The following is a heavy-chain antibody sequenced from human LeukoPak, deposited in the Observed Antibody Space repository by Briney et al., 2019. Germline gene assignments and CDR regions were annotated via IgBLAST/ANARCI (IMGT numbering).Heavy chain of an antibody. Sequence: SETLSLTCAVYGGSFSGYYWSWIRQPPGKGLEWNGEINHSGSTNYNPSLKSRVTISVATSKNQFSLKLSSVTAADTAVYYCARGAYIVVVTATDNWFDPWGQGTLVTVSS. J-gene: IGHJ5*02. D-gene: IGHD2-21*02. CDR2: INHSGST. V-gene: IGHV4-34*01. CDR3: ARGAYIVVVTATDNWFDP. CDR1: GGSFSGYY.